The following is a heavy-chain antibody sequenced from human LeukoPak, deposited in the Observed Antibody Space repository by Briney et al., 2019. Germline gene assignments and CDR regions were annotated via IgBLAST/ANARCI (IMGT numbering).Heavy chain of an antibody. Sequence: SETLSLTCTVSGDSISSSSYYWGWIRQPPGKGLEWIGSIYYSGSTYYNPSLKSRVTISVDTSKNQFSLKLSSVTAADTAVYCCARPTLGYCSSTSCYQNYYYYMDVWGKGTTVTVSS. CDR2: IYYSGST. CDR3: ARPTLGYCSSTSCYQNYYYYMDV. J-gene: IGHJ6*03. CDR1: GDSISSSSYY. D-gene: IGHD2-2*01. V-gene: IGHV4-39*01.